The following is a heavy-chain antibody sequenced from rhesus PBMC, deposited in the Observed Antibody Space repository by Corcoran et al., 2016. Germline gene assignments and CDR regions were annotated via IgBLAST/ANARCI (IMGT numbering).Heavy chain of an antibody. Sequence: QVQLQESGPGLVKPSETLSLTCAVSGYSISSSYWSWIRQAPGKGLEWIGHFYGSGSSTNYNPSRKSRVPRSVDTSKSQLSLKLSSVTTADTAVYYGARVYSSWSEEDYWGQGVLVTVSS. CDR2: FYGSGSST. D-gene: IGHD6-13*01. CDR3: ARVYSSWSEEDY. CDR1: GYSISSSY. V-gene: IGHV4S11*01. J-gene: IGHJ4*01.